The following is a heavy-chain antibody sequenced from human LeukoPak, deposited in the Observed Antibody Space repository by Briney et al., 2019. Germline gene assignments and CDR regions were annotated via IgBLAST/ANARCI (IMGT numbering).Heavy chain of an antibody. CDR1: GGSISSGGYY. D-gene: IGHD3-10*01. CDR3: ARDNYYGSGSYYDAFDI. V-gene: IGHV4-31*03. J-gene: IGHJ3*02. CDR2: IYYSGST. Sequence: SQTLSLTCTVSGGSISSGGYYWSWIRQHPGKGLEWIGYIYYSGSTNYNPSLKSRVTISVDTSKNQFSLKLSSVTAADTAVYYCARDNYYGSGSYYDAFDIWGQGTMVTVSS.